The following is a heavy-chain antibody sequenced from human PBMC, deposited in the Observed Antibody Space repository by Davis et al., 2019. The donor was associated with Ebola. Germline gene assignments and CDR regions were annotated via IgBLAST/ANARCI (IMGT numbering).Heavy chain of an antibody. Sequence: PGGSLRFSCAVSGGSVSSTNWWTRVRQPPGQGLEWIGEIHHSGTTNYNPSLKSRATILVDKSKNQFSLKLTSVTAADTAVYYCGRDSTSWQIDYWGQGTLVTVSS. J-gene: IGHJ4*02. CDR2: IHHSGTT. CDR1: GGSVSSTNW. CDR3: GRDSTSWQIDY. D-gene: IGHD6-13*01. V-gene: IGHV4-4*02.